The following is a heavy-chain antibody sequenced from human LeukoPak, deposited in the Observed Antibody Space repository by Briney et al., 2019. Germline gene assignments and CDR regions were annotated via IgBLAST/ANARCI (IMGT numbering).Heavy chain of an antibody. J-gene: IGHJ6*03. V-gene: IGHV3-69-1*02. D-gene: IGHD5-24*01. CDR3: ARDLDGYNRGYYYYYMDV. CDR1: GFTLSSYA. Sequence: GGPLRLSCAASGFTLSSYAMSWVRQAPGKGLEWVSAISVSGNTYHADSVKGRFTISRDNARNSLYLQMNSLRAEDTAVYYCARDLDGYNRGYYYYYMDVWGKGTTVTISS. CDR2: ISVSGNT.